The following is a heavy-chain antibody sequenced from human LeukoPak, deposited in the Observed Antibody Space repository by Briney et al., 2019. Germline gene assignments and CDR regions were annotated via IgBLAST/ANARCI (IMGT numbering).Heavy chain of an antibody. J-gene: IGHJ5*02. CDR3: AKDHSSTSWFDWFDP. CDR1: GFIFSSYD. D-gene: IGHD2-2*01. CDR2: ISGSGGST. Sequence: GGSLRLSCAASGFIFSSYDMTWVRQAPGKGLEWVSGISGSGGSTYYADSVKGRFTISRDNSKNTLYLQMNSLRAEDTAVYYCAKDHSSTSWFDWFDPWGQGTLVTVSS. V-gene: IGHV3-23*01.